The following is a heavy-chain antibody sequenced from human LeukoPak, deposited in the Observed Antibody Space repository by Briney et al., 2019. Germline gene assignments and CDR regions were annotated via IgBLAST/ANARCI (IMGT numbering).Heavy chain of an antibody. CDR3: ARLSQYYDILTGSKYFQH. V-gene: IGHV1-2*02. D-gene: IGHD3-9*01. J-gene: IGHJ1*01. CDR2: INPNSGGT. CDR1: GYTFTGYY. Sequence: GASVKVSSKASGYTFTGYYMHWVRQAPGQGLEWMAWINPNSGGTNYAQKFQGRVTMTRDTSISTAYMELSRLRSDDTAVYYCARLSQYYDILTGSKYFQHWGQGTLVTVSS.